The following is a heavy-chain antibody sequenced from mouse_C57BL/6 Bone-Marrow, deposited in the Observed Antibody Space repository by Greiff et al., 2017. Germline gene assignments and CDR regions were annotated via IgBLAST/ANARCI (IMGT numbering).Heavy chain of an antibody. D-gene: IGHD1-3*01. CDR2: INPNNGGT. CDR3: ARFLLRKWENYFDY. Sequence: EVQLQQSGPELVKPGASVRISCKASGYTFTDYYMNWVKQSHGKSLEWIGDINPNNGGTSYNQKFKGKATLTVDKSSSTAYMELRSLTSEDSAVYYCARFLLRKWENYFDYWGQGTTLTVSS. J-gene: IGHJ2*01. V-gene: IGHV1-26*01. CDR1: GYTFTDYY.